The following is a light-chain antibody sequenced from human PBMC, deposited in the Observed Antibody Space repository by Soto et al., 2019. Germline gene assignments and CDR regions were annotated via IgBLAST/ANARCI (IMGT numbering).Light chain of an antibody. CDR1: SSDVGGYNY. V-gene: IGLV2-14*01. CDR3: SSYTSSSRV. CDR2: DVS. J-gene: IGLJ1*01. Sequence: QSVLTQPASVSGSPGQSITISCTGTSSDVGGYNYVSWYQQHPGKAPKLMIYDVSNRPSGVSNRFSGSKSGNTASLTISGLQAEDEADYYCSSYTSSSRVFGTETNFTVL.